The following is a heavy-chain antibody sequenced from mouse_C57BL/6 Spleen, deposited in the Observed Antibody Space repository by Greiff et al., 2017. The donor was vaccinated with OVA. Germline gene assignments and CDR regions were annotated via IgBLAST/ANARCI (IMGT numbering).Heavy chain of an antibody. CDR1: GFTFSSYA. D-gene: IGHD1-1*01. V-gene: IGHV5-4*01. CDR3: ARDLLLPAWFAY. Sequence: EVQGVESGGGLVKPGGSLKLSCAASGFTFSSYAMSWVRQTPEKRLEWVATISDGGSYTYYPDNVKGRFTISRDNAKNNLYLQMSHLKSEDTAMYYCARDLLLPAWFAYWGQGTLVTVSA. CDR2: ISDGGSYT. J-gene: IGHJ3*01.